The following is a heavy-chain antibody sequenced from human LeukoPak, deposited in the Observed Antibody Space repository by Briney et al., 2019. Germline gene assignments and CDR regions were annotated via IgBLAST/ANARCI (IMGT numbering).Heavy chain of an antibody. V-gene: IGHV3-23*01. D-gene: IGHD3-9*01. CDR3: SKWEDYDVLTGYYDSDF. Sequence: GGSLRLSCAASGFTFSNYAMSWVRQAPGKGLEWVSAIVGSGGSTYYADSVKGRFSISRDNSKKTLFLQMNSLRVEDTALYYCSKWEDYDVLTGYYDSDFWGQGTLVTVSS. CDR1: GFTFSNYA. J-gene: IGHJ4*02. CDR2: IVGSGGST.